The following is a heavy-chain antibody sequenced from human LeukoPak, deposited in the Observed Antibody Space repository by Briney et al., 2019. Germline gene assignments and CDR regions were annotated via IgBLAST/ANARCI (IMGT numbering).Heavy chain of an antibody. Sequence: ASVKVSCKASGFTFTSYGFTWVRQAPGQGREWMGWVSAYNGNTNYAQKFQGRVTMTTDTSTSTVHMELRSLRSDDTAVYYCARGGSSGIYGMDVWGQGTTVTVSS. CDR1: GFTFTSYG. D-gene: IGHD3-22*01. J-gene: IGHJ6*02. CDR2: VSAYNGNT. V-gene: IGHV1-18*01. CDR3: ARGGSSGIYGMDV.